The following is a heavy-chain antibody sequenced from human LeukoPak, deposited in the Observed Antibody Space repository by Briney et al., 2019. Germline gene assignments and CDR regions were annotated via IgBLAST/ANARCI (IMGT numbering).Heavy chain of an antibody. CDR2: MSFDGTNN. D-gene: IGHD6-13*01. CDR1: GFTFSSYG. J-gene: IGHJ4*02. V-gene: IGHV3-30*03. CDR3: ARDTYSSNWNPLGY. Sequence: GRSLRLSCAASGFTFSSYGMHWVRQAPGKGLEWVAVMSFDGTNNYYADSVKGRFTISRDNSKNTLYLQMNSLRAEDTAVYYCARDTYSSNWNPLGYWGQGTLVTVSS.